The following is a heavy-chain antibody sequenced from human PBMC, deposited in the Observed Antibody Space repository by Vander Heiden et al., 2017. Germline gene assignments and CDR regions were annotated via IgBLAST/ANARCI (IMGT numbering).Heavy chain of an antibody. CDR3: AKDLSSSSAGWFDP. Sequence: EVQLVESGGGLVQPGRSLRLSCAASGFPFDDYAMHWVRQAPGKGLEWVSGISWNSGSIGYADSVKGRFTISRDNAKNSLYLQMNSLRAEDTALYYCAKDLSSSSAGWFDPWGQGTLVTVSS. V-gene: IGHV3-9*01. CDR2: ISWNSGSI. J-gene: IGHJ5*02. CDR1: GFPFDDYA. D-gene: IGHD6-6*01.